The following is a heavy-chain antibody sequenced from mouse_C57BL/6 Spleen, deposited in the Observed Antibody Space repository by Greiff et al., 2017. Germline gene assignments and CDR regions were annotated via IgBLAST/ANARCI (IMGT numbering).Heavy chain of an antibody. Sequence: VQLQQPGAELVKPGASVKLSCKASGYTFTSYWMQWVKQRPGQGLECVGEIDPSDSYTNYNQKFKGKATLTVDTSSSTAYMQLSSLTSEDSAVYYCARMNYGSIYWGQGTTLTVSS. CDR3: ARMNYGSIY. V-gene: IGHV1-50*01. D-gene: IGHD1-1*01. CDR1: GYTFTSYW. J-gene: IGHJ2*01. CDR2: IDPSDSYT.